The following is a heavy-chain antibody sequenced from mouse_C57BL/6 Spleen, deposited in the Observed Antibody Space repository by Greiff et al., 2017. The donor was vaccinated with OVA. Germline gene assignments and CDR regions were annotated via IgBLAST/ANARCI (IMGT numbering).Heavy chain of an antibody. CDR1: GFTFSSYG. CDR2: ISSGGSYT. J-gene: IGHJ3*01. Sequence: EVQGVESGGDLVKPGGSLKLSCAASGFTFSSYGMSWVRQTPDKRLEWVATISSGGSYTYYPDSVKGRFTISRDNAKNTLYLQMSSLKSEDTAMYYCARQAYYYGSSSPFAYWGQGTLVTVSA. CDR3: ARQAYYYGSSSPFAY. D-gene: IGHD1-1*01. V-gene: IGHV5-6*01.